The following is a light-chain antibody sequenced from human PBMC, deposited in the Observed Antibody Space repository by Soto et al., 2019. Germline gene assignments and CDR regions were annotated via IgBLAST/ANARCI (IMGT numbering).Light chain of an antibody. J-gene: IGLJ2*01. Sequence: QSVLTQPPSASGTPGQRVTISCSGSSSNIGSNYVYWYQQLPGTAPKHLIYRNNQRPSGVPDRCSCSKSGTSASLAISGLRSEDEADYYCAAWDDSLSGPLFGGGTKLTVL. V-gene: IGLV1-47*01. CDR2: RNN. CDR1: SSNIGSNY. CDR3: AAWDDSLSGPL.